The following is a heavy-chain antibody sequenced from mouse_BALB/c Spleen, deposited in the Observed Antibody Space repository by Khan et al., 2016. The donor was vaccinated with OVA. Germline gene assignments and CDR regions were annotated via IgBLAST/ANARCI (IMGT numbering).Heavy chain of an antibody. CDR2: IDYSGTT. CDR3: ASTRFYDRYSCFDY. V-gene: IGHV3-2*02. J-gene: IGHJ2*01. D-gene: IGHD2-14*01. CDR1: GYLISSDYA. Sequence: EVQLLESGPGLVKPSQSLSLTCTVTGYLISSDYAWTWIRQFPGNKLEWMGYIDYSGTTSYNPSLKSRISITRDTSKNQFFLQLNSVTTEDTATYYCASTRFYDRYSCFDYWGQGTTLTVSS.